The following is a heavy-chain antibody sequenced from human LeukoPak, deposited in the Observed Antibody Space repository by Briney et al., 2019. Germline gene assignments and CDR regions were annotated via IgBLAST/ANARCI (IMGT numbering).Heavy chain of an antibody. V-gene: IGHV3-48*03. CDR2: ISSSGSTI. J-gene: IGHJ6*03. CDR3: ARVRWDGDDNTYYYFYMDV. D-gene: IGHD4-17*01. CDR1: GFTFSSYE. Sequence: GGSLRLSCAASGFTFSSYEMNWVRQAPGKGLEWVSYISSSGSTIYYADSVKGRFTISRDNAKNSLYLQMNSLRDEDTAVYYCARVRWDGDDNTYYYFYMDVWGKGTTVTISS.